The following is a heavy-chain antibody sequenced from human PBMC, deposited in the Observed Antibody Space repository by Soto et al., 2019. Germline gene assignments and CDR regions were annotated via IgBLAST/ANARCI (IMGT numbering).Heavy chain of an antibody. J-gene: IGHJ6*02. CDR2: ISSSSSTI. CDR3: ARDPTSITIFGVVRGGMDV. D-gene: IGHD3-3*01. Sequence: GGSLRLSCAASGFTFSSYSMNWVRQAPGKGLEWVSYISSSSSTIYYADSVKGRFTISRDNAKNSLYLQMNSLRDEDTAVYYCARDPTSITIFGVVRGGMDVWGQGTTVTVSS. CDR1: GFTFSSYS. V-gene: IGHV3-48*02.